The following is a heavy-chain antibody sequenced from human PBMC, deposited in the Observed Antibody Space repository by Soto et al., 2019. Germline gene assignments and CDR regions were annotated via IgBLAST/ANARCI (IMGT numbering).Heavy chain of an antibody. CDR2: IYYSGST. V-gene: IGHV4-59*01. J-gene: IGHJ4*02. Sequence: PSETLSLTCTVSGGSISNYYWSWIRQPPGKGLEWIGYIYYSGSTNYNPSLKSRVTISVDTSKNQFSLKLSSVTAADTAVYYCARDQNASPPSDYSGPGTLVTVSS. CDR3: ARDQNASPPSDY. CDR1: GGSISNYY.